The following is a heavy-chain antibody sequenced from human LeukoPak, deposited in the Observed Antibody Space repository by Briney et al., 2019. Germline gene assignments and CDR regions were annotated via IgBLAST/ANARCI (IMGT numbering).Heavy chain of an antibody. Sequence: GASVKVPCKASGYTFTSYDINWVRQANGQGLEWMGWMNPNSGNTGYAQKFQGRVTITRNTSISTAYMELSSLRSEDTAVYYCARGRAKRCSGGSCYFDYWGQGTLVTVSS. CDR1: GYTFTSYD. V-gene: IGHV1-8*03. CDR3: ARGRAKRCSGGSCYFDY. CDR2: MNPNSGNT. D-gene: IGHD2-15*01. J-gene: IGHJ4*02.